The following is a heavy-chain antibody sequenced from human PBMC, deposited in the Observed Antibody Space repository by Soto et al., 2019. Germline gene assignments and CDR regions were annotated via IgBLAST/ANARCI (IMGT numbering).Heavy chain of an antibody. Sequence: GGSLRLSCAASGFTVSSNYMIWVRQAPGKGLEWVSVIYSGGSTYYADSVKGRFTISRDNSKNTLYLQMNSLRAEDTAVYYCARAQLSYYYGMDVWGQGTTVTVSS. CDR3: ARAQLSYYYGMDV. J-gene: IGHJ6*02. V-gene: IGHV3-53*01. D-gene: IGHD2-2*01. CDR2: IYSGGST. CDR1: GFTVSSNY.